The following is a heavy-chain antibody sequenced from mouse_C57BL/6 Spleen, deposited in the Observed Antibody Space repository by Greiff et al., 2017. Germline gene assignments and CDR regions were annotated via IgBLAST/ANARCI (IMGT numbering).Heavy chain of an antibody. CDR2: IWSGGST. J-gene: IGHJ2*01. Sequence: QVQLQQSGPGLVQPSQTLSITCTASGFSLTSYGVHWVRQPPGKGLEWLGVIWSGGSTDYNAAFISRLSISKDNSKSQVFFKMNSLHADDTAIYYCAKNANYYGSSYHFDYWGQGTTLTVSS. CDR3: AKNANYYGSSYHFDY. V-gene: IGHV2-4*01. CDR1: GFSLTSYG. D-gene: IGHD1-1*01.